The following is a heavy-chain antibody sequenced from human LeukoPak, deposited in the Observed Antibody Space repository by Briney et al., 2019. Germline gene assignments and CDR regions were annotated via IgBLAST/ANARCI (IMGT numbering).Heavy chain of an antibody. V-gene: IGHV3-23*01. CDR2: ISASGGYT. CDR3: AKVPSSTWFDYYFDY. CDR1: GXSFSTYA. Sequence: GGSLRLSCAASGXSFSTYAMGWVRQAPGKGLKWVSGISASGGYTYYADSVKGRFTISRDNSKNTLYLQMSSLRAEDSALYYCAKVPSSTWFDYYFDYWGQGTLVTVSS. J-gene: IGHJ4*02. D-gene: IGHD3-9*01.